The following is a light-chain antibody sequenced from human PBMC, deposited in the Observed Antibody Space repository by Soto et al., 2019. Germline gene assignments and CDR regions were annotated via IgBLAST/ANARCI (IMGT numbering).Light chain of an antibody. CDR1: SSNIGAGYV. V-gene: IGLV1-40*01. J-gene: IGLJ2*01. Sequence: QSVLTQPPSVSGAPGQRVTISCTGSSSNIGAGYVHWYQQLPGTAPKLLIYGNSNRPSGVPDRFSGSKSGTSASLAITGLQAEDEADYYCQSYDSSLDVVFGGGTKLTVL. CDR2: GNS. CDR3: QSYDSSLDVV.